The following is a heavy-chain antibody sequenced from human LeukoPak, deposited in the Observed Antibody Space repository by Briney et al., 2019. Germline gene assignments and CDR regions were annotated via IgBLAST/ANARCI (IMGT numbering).Heavy chain of an antibody. CDR2: TWNDGSKK. Sequence: GRSLRLSCAASGFTFSSYGMHWVRQAPGKGLEWVAVTWNDGSKKYYTDSVKGRFTISKDNSKNTLYLQMNSLRAEDTAVYYCARDHSAGRYYSDYWGQGTLVTVSS. CDR3: ARDHSAGRYYSDY. V-gene: IGHV3-33*01. J-gene: IGHJ4*02. D-gene: IGHD4-11*01. CDR1: GFTFSSYG.